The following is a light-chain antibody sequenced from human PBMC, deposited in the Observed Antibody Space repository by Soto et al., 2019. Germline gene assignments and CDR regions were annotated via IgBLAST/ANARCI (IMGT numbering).Light chain of an antibody. CDR2: EGS. V-gene: IGLV2-23*01. CDR3: CSYARSSTLV. J-gene: IGLJ2*01. Sequence: QSVLTQPASVSGSPGQSITISCTGTSSDVGSYNLVSWYQQHPGKAPKLMIYEGSKRPSGVSNRFSGSKSGNTASLTISGLKDEVESDYYCCSYARSSTLVFGGGTKVXVL. CDR1: SSDVGSYNL.